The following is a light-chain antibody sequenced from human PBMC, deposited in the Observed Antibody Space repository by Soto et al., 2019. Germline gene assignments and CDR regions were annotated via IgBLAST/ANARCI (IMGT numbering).Light chain of an antibody. J-gene: IGKJ4*01. Sequence: DIVLTHSPDSLAVSLAERAPINXXSSQXVLYSSNNKNYLAWYQQKPGQPPKXXIYWASTRESGVPDRFSGSGSGTDFTLTISSLQAEDVAVYYCQQYYSTPLTFGGGTKVDIK. CDR3: QQYYSTPLT. CDR2: WAS. CDR1: QXVLYSSNNKNY. V-gene: IGKV4-1*01.